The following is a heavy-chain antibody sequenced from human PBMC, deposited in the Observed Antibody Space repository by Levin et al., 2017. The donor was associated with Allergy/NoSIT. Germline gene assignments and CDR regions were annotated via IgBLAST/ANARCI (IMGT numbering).Heavy chain of an antibody. D-gene: IGHD3-10*01. CDR2: IYYSGST. CDR1: GGSISSGDYY. Sequence: SQTLSLTCTVSGGSISSGDYYWSWIRQPPGKGLEWIGYIYYSGSTYYNPSLKSRVTISVDTSKNQFSLKLSSVTAADTAVYYCARDRGGGSGSYNDYWGQGTLVTVSS. J-gene: IGHJ4*02. V-gene: IGHV4-30-4*01. CDR3: ARDRGGGSGSYNDY.